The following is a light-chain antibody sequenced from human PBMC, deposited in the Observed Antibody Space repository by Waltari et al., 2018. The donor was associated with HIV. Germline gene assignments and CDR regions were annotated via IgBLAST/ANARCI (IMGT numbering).Light chain of an antibody. V-gene: IGLV1-44*01. CDR1: TSNITNND. J-gene: IGLJ3*02. CDR2: MNK. Sequence: HSVLTQPPSASGTPGQAVLISCAEKTSNITNNDVTWYQHFPGSAPKLLIYMNKCRPSGVPDRFAGSRSGTSASLTISGLQIEDKAQYYCARWDDSLNALFVAGTRLTVL. CDR3: ARWDDSLNAL.